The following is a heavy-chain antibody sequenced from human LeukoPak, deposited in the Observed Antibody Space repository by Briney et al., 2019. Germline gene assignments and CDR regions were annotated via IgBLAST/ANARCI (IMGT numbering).Heavy chain of an antibody. D-gene: IGHD4-17*01. Sequence: PSETLSLTCTVSGGSISSSSYYWGWIRQPPGKGMEWIGSIYYSGSTYYNPSLKSRVTISVNRSKNQFSLKLSSVTAADTAVYYCARVFNYGDYGDDAFDIWGQGTMVTVSS. V-gene: IGHV4-39*07. CDR1: GGSISSSSYY. CDR2: IYYSGST. J-gene: IGHJ3*02. CDR3: ARVFNYGDYGDDAFDI.